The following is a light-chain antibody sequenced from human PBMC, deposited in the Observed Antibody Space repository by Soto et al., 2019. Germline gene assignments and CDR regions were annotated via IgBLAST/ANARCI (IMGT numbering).Light chain of an antibody. CDR3: CSYAGSSTVYV. CDR1: SSDVGSYNL. V-gene: IGLV2-23*01. CDR2: EGS. Sequence: QSVLTQPASVSGSPGQSITISCTGTSSDVGSYNLVSWYQQHPGKAPKLMIYEGSKRPSGVSNRFSGSKSGNTASLTISGLLAEEEADYYCCSYAGSSTVYVFGTGTKVTVL. J-gene: IGLJ1*01.